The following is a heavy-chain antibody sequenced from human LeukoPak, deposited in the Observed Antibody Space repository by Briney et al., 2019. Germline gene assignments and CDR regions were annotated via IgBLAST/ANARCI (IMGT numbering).Heavy chain of an antibody. CDR1: GYTFTSYN. Sequence: GASVKVSCKASGYTFTSYNMHWVRQAPGQGLEWMGIINPSVGSTSYAQKFQGRLTMTRDTSTSTVYMELSSLRSEDTAVYYCARAGRGGGFDYWGQGTLVIVSS. CDR3: ARAGRGGGFDY. V-gene: IGHV1-46*01. J-gene: IGHJ4*02. D-gene: IGHD1-14*01. CDR2: INPSVGST.